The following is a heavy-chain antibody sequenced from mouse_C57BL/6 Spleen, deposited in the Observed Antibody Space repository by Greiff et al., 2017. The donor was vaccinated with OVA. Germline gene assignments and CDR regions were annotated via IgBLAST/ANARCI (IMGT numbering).Heavy chain of an antibody. CDR3: ARRGYDYDGFDY. D-gene: IGHD2-4*01. V-gene: IGHV1-50*01. CDR1: GYTFTSYW. J-gene: IGHJ2*01. Sequence: QVQLQQPGAELVKPGASVKLSCKASGYTFTSYWLQWVNQRPGQGLEWIGEIDPSDSYTNSNQKFKGTATLTVDTSSSTAYMQLSSLTSEDSAVDYCARRGYDYDGFDYWGQGTTLTASS. CDR2: IDPSDSYT.